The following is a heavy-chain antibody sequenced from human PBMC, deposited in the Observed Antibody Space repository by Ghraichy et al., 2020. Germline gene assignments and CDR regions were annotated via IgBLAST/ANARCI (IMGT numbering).Heavy chain of an antibody. J-gene: IGHJ6*02. Sequence: SETLSLTCAVYGGSFSGYYWSWIRQSPGKGLEWIGEINHSGSTNYNPSLKSRVTISLDTYKNQFSLKLSSVIAADTAVYYCARGYCSSTSCYYYGMDVWGQGTTVTVSS. CDR2: INHSGST. V-gene: IGHV4-34*01. CDR3: ARGYCSSTSCYYYGMDV. CDR1: GGSFSGYY. D-gene: IGHD2-2*01.